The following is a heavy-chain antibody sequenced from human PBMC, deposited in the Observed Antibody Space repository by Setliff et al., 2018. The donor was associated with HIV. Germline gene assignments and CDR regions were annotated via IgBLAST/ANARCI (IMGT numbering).Heavy chain of an antibody. Sequence: VSCKASGYTFTNYAMNWVRQAPGQGLEWMGWINTSTGNPTYVQGFTGRFVFSLDTSVSTAFLQISSLQAEDTAVYYCARAPPRITIFGVVVSSDYYNYYMDVWGKGTTVTVSS. CDR3: ARAPPRITIFGVVVSSDYYNYYMDV. V-gene: IGHV7-4-1*02. D-gene: IGHD3-3*01. CDR1: GYTFTNYA. CDR2: INTSTGNP. J-gene: IGHJ6*03.